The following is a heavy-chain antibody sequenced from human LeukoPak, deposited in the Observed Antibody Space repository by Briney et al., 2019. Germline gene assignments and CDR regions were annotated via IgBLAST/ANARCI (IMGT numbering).Heavy chain of an antibody. J-gene: IGHJ6*02. Sequence: SQTLSLTCTVSGGSIGSYYWSWIRQPPGKGLEWIGYIYYSGSTNYNPSLKSRVTISVDTSKNQFSLKLSSVTAADTAVYYCARYSPRVYYGMDVWGQGTTVTVSS. V-gene: IGHV4-59*01. CDR2: IYYSGST. D-gene: IGHD1-26*01. CDR3: ARYSPRVYYGMDV. CDR1: GGSIGSYY.